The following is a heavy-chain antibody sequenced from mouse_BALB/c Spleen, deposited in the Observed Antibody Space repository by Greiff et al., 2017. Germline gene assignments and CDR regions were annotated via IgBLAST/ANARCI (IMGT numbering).Heavy chain of an antibody. CDR3: TRHGSSYVGFAY. CDR1: GYTFTSYW. CDR2: IYPSDSYT. V-gene: IGHV1-69*02. D-gene: IGHD1-1*01. Sequence: VQLQQPGAELVRPGASVKLSCKASGYTFTSYWINWVKQRPGQGLEWIGNIYPSDSYTNYNQKFKDKATLTVDKSSSTAYMQLSSPTSEDSAVYYCTRHGSSYVGFAYWGQGTLVTVSA. J-gene: IGHJ3*01.